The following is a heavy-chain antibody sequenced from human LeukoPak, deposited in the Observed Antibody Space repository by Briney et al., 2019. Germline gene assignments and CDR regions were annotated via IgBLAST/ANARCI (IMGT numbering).Heavy chain of an antibody. Sequence: SVKVSCKASGGTFSSYAISWVRQAPGQGLEWMGGIIPIFGTANYAQKFQGRVTITADESTSTAYMELSSLRSEDTVVYYCARDARASGTIFGVVTLSIDAFDIWGQGTMVTVSS. V-gene: IGHV1-69*13. CDR3: ARDARASGTIFGVVTLSIDAFDI. CDR1: GGTFSSYA. D-gene: IGHD3-3*01. J-gene: IGHJ3*02. CDR2: IIPIFGTA.